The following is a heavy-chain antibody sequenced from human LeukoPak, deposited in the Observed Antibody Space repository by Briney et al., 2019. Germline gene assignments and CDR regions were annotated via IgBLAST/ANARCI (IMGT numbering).Heavy chain of an antibody. CDR1: GGTFSSYA. CDR2: IIPIFGTA. D-gene: IGHD6-19*01. CDR3: ASLPVGSGLMYGMDV. J-gene: IGHJ6*02. V-gene: IGHV1-69*13. Sequence: SVKVSCKASGGTFSSYAISWVRQAPGQGLEWMGGIIPIFGTANYAQKFQGRVTITADESASTAYMELSSLRSEDTAVYYCASLPVGSGLMYGMDVWGQGTTVTVSS.